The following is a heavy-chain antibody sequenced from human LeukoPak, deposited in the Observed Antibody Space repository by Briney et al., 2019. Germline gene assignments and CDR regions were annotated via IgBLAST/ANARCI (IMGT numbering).Heavy chain of an antibody. Sequence: GASVKVSCKASGYTFTGYYVHWVRQAPGQGLEWMGWINPNSGGTNYAQKFQGRVTMTRDTSISTAYMELSRLRSDDTAVYYCARDLNYYDSSGYYQSPFDYWGQGTLVTVSS. J-gene: IGHJ4*02. V-gene: IGHV1-2*02. CDR2: INPNSGGT. CDR1: GYTFTGYY. CDR3: ARDLNYYDSSGYYQSPFDY. D-gene: IGHD3-22*01.